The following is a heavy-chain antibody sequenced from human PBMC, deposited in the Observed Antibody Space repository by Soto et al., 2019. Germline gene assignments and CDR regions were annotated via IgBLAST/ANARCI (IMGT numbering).Heavy chain of an antibody. J-gene: IGHJ5*02. D-gene: IGHD2-15*01. CDR1: GGSIGSYY. Sequence: PSETLSLTCTVSGGSIGSYYWSWIRQPPGKGLECIGYISYSGSTKYNPSLKNRVTILRDTSKTQFSLKLSSVTAADTAVYYCATRPPKIVVALLPFPSWGQGTPVT. CDR3: ATRPPKIVVALLPFPS. V-gene: IGHV4-59*01. CDR2: ISYSGST.